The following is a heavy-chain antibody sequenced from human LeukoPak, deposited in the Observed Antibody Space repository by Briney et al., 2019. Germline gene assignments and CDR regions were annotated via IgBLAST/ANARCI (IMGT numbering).Heavy chain of an antibody. Sequence: GGSLRLPCAASGFTFDDYGMSWVRQAPGKGLEWVSGINWNGGSTGYADSVKGRFTISRDNAKNSLYLQMNSLRAEDTALYYCARGLYYYDSSGYYYLGYWGQGTMVTVSS. J-gene: IGHJ4*02. CDR3: ARGLYYYDSSGYYYLGY. CDR2: INWNGGST. V-gene: IGHV3-20*04. CDR1: GFTFDDYG. D-gene: IGHD3-22*01.